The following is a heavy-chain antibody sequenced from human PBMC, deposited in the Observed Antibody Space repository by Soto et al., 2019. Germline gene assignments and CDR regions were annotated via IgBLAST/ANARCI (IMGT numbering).Heavy chain of an antibody. J-gene: IGHJ5*02. V-gene: IGHV3-7*03. D-gene: IGHD6-19*01. Sequence: EVQLVESGGGLVQPGGSLRLSCAASGFTFSSYWMSWVRQAPGKGLEWVATIKQDGSEKYYVDSVKGRFTISRDNAKNSLYLQMNSLRAEDTAVYYCARVQQWLVRKWFDPWGQGTLVTVSS. CDR3: ARVQQWLVRKWFDP. CDR1: GFTFSSYW. CDR2: IKQDGSEK.